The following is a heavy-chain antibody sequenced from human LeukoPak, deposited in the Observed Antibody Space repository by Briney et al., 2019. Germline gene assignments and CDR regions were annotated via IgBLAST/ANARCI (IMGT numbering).Heavy chain of an antibody. CDR1: GGSISSGDYY. Sequence: SETLSLTCTVSGGSISSGDYYWSWIRQPPGKGLEWIGYIYYSGSTYYNPSLKSRVTISVDTSKNQFSLKLSPVTAADTAVYYCAREPPPYCSSTSCPLTLPGIWGQGTLVTVSS. D-gene: IGHD2-2*01. CDR2: IYYSGST. V-gene: IGHV4-30-4*08. CDR3: AREPPPYCSSTSCPLTLPGI. J-gene: IGHJ4*02.